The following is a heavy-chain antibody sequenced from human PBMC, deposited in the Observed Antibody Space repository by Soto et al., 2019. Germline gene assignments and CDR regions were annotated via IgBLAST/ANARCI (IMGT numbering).Heavy chain of an antibody. CDR2: MSYDGSNK. Sequence: QVQLVESGGGVVQPGRSLRLSCAASGFTFSSYAMHWVRRAPGKGLEWMAVMSYDGSNKYYADSVKGRFTISRDNSKNTLYLQMNSLRPEDTALYYCAGDGGAYWGKGTLVIVSS. D-gene: IGHD3-16*01. CDR3: AGDGGAY. J-gene: IGHJ4*02. CDR1: GFTFSSYA. V-gene: IGHV3-30-3*01.